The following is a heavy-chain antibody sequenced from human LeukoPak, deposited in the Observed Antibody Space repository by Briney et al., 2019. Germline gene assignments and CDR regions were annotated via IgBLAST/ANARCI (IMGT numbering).Heavy chain of an antibody. J-gene: IGHJ5*02. CDR1: GFTFSSYS. V-gene: IGHV3-23*01. Sequence: SGGSLRLSCAASGFTFSSYSMNWVRQAPGKGLEWVSAISGSGGSTYYADSVKGRFTISRDNSKNTLYLQMNSLRAEDTAVYYCAKEGDQIYYYGSGSPNHWGQGTLVTVSS. CDR2: ISGSGGST. CDR3: AKEGDQIYYYGSGSPNH. D-gene: IGHD3-10*01.